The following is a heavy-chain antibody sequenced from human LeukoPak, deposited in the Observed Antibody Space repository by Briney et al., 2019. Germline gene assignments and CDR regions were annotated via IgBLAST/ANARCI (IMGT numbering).Heavy chain of an antibody. J-gene: IGHJ4*02. CDR2: INPNSGGT. CDR3: ARNPPRIAAAGAGDY. D-gene: IGHD6-13*01. Sequence: ASVKVSCTASGYTFTGYYMHWVRQAPGQGLEWMGWINPNSGGTNYAQKFQGRVTMTRDTSISTAYMELSRLRSDDTAVYYCARNPPRIAAAGAGDYWGQGTLVTVSS. V-gene: IGHV1-2*02. CDR1: GYTFTGYY.